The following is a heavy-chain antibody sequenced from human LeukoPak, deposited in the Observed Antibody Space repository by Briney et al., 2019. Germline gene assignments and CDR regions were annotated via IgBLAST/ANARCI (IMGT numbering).Heavy chain of an antibody. CDR1: GFTFTTYW. V-gene: IGHV3-7*01. J-gene: IGHJ3*02. D-gene: IGHD2-15*01. CDR3: AKGPVVTFDI. CDR2: IKQDGSDK. Sequence: PGGSLRLSCAASGFTFTTYWMTWVRQAPGKGLEWVANIKQDGSDKYYVDSVKGRFTISRDNARKSVYLQMNSLRAEDTAVYYCAKGPVVTFDIWGQGTMVTVSS.